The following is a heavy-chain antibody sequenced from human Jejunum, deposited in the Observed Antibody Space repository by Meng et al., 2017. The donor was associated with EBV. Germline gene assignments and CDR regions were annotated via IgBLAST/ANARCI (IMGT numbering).Heavy chain of an antibody. CDR3: TILAHCDGGICYSYDY. J-gene: IGHJ4*02. Sequence: VRLVPSGAEVNGPGASVKVTRQASGYTFTNYGVSWVRQARGQGLEWMGWISAYNGNTDYAQKLKGRVTMTTDTPTSTAYMGLRSLRSDDTAVYYCTILAHCDGGICYSYDYWGQGTLVTVFS. V-gene: IGHV1-18*01. CDR1: GYTFTNYG. CDR2: ISAYNGNT. D-gene: IGHD2-15*01.